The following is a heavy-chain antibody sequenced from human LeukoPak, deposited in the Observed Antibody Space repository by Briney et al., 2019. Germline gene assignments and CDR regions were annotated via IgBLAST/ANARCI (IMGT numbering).Heavy chain of an antibody. V-gene: IGHV1-69*06. Sequence: SVKVSCKASGGTFSSYPISWVRQAPGQGLEWRGGIIPMVDAADFAQKFQGRVTITADTSTSTANMQLSSMRSEDTAVYYCARARSGPYGSGSLDAFDIWGQGTMVTVSS. D-gene: IGHD3-10*01. J-gene: IGHJ3*02. CDR3: ARARSGPYGSGSLDAFDI. CDR1: GGTFSSYP. CDR2: IIPMVDAA.